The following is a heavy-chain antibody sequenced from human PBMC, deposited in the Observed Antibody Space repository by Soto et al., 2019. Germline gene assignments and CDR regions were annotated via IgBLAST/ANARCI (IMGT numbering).Heavy chain of an antibody. Sequence: QVQLVESGGGVVQPGRSLRLSCAASGFTFSSHGMHWVRQAPGKGLEWVAVISFDGSASFYADSVKGRFAISRDNSRNTLYLQMSSLRAEDTAVYYCAQDIFSSYYYGMDVWGRGTTVTVSS. CDR3: AQDIFSSYYYGMDV. J-gene: IGHJ6*02. CDR1: GFTFSSHG. CDR2: ISFDGSAS. D-gene: IGHD3-9*01. V-gene: IGHV3-30*18.